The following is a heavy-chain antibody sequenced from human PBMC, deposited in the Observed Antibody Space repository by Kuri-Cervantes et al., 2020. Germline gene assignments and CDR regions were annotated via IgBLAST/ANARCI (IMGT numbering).Heavy chain of an antibody. V-gene: IGHV3-48*02. CDR2: ISIGSSTT. CDR1: GFTFSSYS. Sequence: GESLKISCAACGFTFSSYSLDWVRQAPGKGLEWVSYISIGSSTTRYADSVKGRFTISRDNAKNSLYLQMDSLRDEDTAVYYCARDAGYHYDRFDYWGQGTLVTVSS. D-gene: IGHD3-16*01. J-gene: IGHJ4*02. CDR3: ARDAGYHYDRFDY.